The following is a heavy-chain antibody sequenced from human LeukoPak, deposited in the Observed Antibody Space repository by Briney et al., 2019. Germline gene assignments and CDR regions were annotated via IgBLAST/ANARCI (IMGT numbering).Heavy chain of an antibody. CDR3: AMIPYCTTATCYYFDY. D-gene: IGHD2-2*01. V-gene: IGHV1-18*01. CDR2: INGYNGNT. J-gene: IGHJ4*02. Sequence: ASVKVSCKASGYTFTSYGISWVRQAPGQGLEWMGWINGYNGNTNYAQKLQGRVTMTTDTSTSTAYMELRSLRSDDTAVYYCAMIPYCTTATCYYFDYWGQGTLVTVSS. CDR1: GYTFTSYG.